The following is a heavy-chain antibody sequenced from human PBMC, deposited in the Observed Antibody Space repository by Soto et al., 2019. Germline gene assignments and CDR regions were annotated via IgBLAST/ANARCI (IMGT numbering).Heavy chain of an antibody. CDR3: ARDRYSSSWYGDYYGMDV. CDR2: ISSSSSYI. CDR1: GFTFSSYS. V-gene: IGHV3-21*01. J-gene: IGHJ6*02. Sequence: PGGSLRLSCAASGFTFSSYSMNWVRQAPGKGLEWVSSISSSSSYIYYADSVKGRFTISRDNAKNSLYLQMNSLRAEDTAVYYCARDRYSSSWYGDYYGMDVWGQGTTVTVSS. D-gene: IGHD6-13*01.